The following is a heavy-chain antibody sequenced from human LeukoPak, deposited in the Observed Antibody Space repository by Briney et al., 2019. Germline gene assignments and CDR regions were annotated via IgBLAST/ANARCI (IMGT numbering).Heavy chain of an antibody. Sequence: ASVKVSCKASGYTFTGYYMHWMRQAPGQGLEWMGWINPNSGGTNYTQKFQGRVTMTRDTSISTAYMELSRLRSDDTAVYYCASQTSNYYDSSGLLDYWGQRTLVTVSS. CDR3: ASQTSNYYDSSGLLDY. CDR2: INPNSGGT. CDR1: GYTFTGYY. D-gene: IGHD3-22*01. V-gene: IGHV1-2*02. J-gene: IGHJ4*02.